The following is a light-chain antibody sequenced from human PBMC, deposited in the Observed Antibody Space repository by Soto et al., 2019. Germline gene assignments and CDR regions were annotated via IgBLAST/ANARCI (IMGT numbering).Light chain of an antibody. V-gene: IGKV3-15*01. CDR2: GAS. CDR1: QSVRSN. CDR3: QQYNNWPLT. J-gene: IGKJ3*01. Sequence: EIVMTQSPATRSVSPGERVTLSCRASQSVRSNLAWYQQKPGQAPRLLIYGASTRATGIPARFSGSGSGTEFTLTISSLQSEDFAVYYCQQYNNWPLTFGPGTKVDIK.